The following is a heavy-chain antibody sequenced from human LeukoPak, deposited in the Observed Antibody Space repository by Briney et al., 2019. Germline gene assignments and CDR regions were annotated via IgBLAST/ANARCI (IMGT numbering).Heavy chain of an antibody. Sequence: GASVKVSCKASGGTFSSYAISWVRQAPGQGLEWMGRIIPILGIANYAQKFQGRVTITADKSTSTAYMELSSLRSEDTAVYYCARGGAVAGTLNAFDIWGQGTMVTVSS. CDR2: IIPILGIA. CDR1: GGTFSSYA. D-gene: IGHD6-19*01. V-gene: IGHV1-69*04. CDR3: ARGGAVAGTLNAFDI. J-gene: IGHJ3*02.